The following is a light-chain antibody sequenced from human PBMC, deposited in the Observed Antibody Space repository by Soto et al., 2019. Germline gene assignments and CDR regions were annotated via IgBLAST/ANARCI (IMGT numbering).Light chain of an antibody. CDR1: QSVSSH. CDR3: HQRSSWPLT. CDR2: DAS. J-gene: IGKJ4*01. V-gene: IGKV3-11*01. Sequence: EIVLTQSPATLSLSPGERATLSCRASQSVSSHLAWYQQKPGQAPRLLIYDASNRATSIPARFSGSGSGTDFTLTISSLEPEDFAVYYCHQRSSWPLTFGGGTKVEIK.